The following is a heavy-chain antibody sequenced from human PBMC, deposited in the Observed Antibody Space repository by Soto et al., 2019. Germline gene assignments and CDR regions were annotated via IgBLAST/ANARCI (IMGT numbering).Heavy chain of an antibody. CDR1: GGSITSSY. J-gene: IGHJ4*02. CDR3: SGAESPDTAYFSLY. V-gene: IGHV4-59*01. CDR2: IYDTGISGYTPST. D-gene: IGHD1-26*01. Sequence: PSGTLSHTCTVSGGSITSSYWSWIRRPPGKGLEWIAYIYDTGISGYTPSTSYNPSLKSRATMSVDTSKSQFSLRLTSVTAADTAVYYCSGAESPDTAYFSLYWGQGTPVTVSS.